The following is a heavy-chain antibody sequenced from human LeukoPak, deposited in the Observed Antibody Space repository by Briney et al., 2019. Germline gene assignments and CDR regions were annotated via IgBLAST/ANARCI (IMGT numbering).Heavy chain of an antibody. Sequence: SETLSLTCTVSGGSISSYYWSWIRQPPGKGLEWIGEINHSGSTNYNPSLKSRVTISVDTSKNQFSLKLSSVTAADTAVYYCARKVSSSLFTNYYFDYWGQGTLVTVSS. D-gene: IGHD6-13*01. CDR2: INHSGST. V-gene: IGHV4-34*01. CDR1: GGSISSYY. J-gene: IGHJ4*02. CDR3: ARKVSSSLFTNYYFDY.